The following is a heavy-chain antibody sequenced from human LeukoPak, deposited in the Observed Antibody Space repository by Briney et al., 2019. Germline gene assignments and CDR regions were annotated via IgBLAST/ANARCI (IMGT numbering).Heavy chain of an antibody. Sequence: ASVNVSCKPSRYTFTRYYMHWVGQAPGHRLRWMGWINTNSGGTHYVQKFQGRVTMTRDTSISTAYMELSRLRSDDTAGDYCAREGDAYSRATDFDHWGQGTLVTVSS. J-gene: IGHJ4*02. CDR1: RYTFTRYY. CDR2: INTNSGGT. V-gene: IGHV1-2*02. CDR3: AREGDAYSRATDFDH. D-gene: IGHD6-13*01.